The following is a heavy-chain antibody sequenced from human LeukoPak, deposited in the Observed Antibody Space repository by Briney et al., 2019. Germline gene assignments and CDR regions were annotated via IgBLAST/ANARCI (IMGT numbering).Heavy chain of an antibody. CDR1: GLTFSNNH. Sequence: PGGTLRLSCEVPGLTFSNNHMSWVRHAPERGLEWGSSISATGGGTYYADSVKHRFTIPRDIYKNRLYLQVNSLRAEDTAVYFCANRLGTYYYEISDDSLAHWGQGTLVTVSS. V-gene: IGHV3-23*01. D-gene: IGHD3-22*01. J-gene: IGHJ4*02. CDR3: ANRLGTYYYEISDDSLAH. CDR2: ISATGGGT.